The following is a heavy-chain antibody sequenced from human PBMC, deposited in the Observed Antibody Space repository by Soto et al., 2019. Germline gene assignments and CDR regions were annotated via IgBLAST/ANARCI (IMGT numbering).Heavy chain of an antibody. J-gene: IGHJ4*02. CDR2: ISSSGSS. Sequence: QLQLQESGPGLVKPSETLSLTCTVSGGSISSKTYYWGWIRQPPGKGLEWIGSISSSGSSYYNPSLKSRVTIFVYTSKNQFSLRLNSVTAADTAVYFFARVYYYTSGSFLSAFDLWGQGTLVTVSS. CDR1: GGSISSKTYY. CDR3: ARVYYYTSGSFLSAFDL. D-gene: IGHD3-10*01. V-gene: IGHV4-39*01.